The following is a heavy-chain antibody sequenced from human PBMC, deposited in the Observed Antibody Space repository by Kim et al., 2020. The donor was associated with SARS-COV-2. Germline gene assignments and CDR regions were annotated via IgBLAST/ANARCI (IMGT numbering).Heavy chain of an antibody. CDR3: LLVYNEIFDY. Sequence: GGSLRLSCAASGFTFSNLWMHWVRRAPGEGPVWVSGIKGDGTIAIYAGSVRGRFTISRDNAKNTVFLQMNNLRAEDTAVYYCLLVYNEIFDYFCQGTLVT. D-gene: IGHD2-8*02. J-gene: IGHJ4*02. V-gene: IGHV3-74*01. CDR1: GFTFSNLW. CDR2: IKGDGTIA.